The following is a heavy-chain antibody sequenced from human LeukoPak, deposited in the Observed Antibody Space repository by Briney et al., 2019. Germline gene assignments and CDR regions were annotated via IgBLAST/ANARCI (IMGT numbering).Heavy chain of an antibody. CDR3: ARDFFLYYDFWSDHWFDP. CDR1: GGSISSGGYS. D-gene: IGHD3-3*01. V-gene: IGHV4-30-2*01. CDR2: IYHSGST. Sequence: SQTLSLTCAVSGGSISSGGYSWSWIRQPPGKGLEWIGYIYHSGSTNYNPSLKSRVTISVDMSKNQFSLKLSSVTAADTAVYYCARDFFLYYDFWSDHWFDPWGQGTLVTVSS. J-gene: IGHJ5*02.